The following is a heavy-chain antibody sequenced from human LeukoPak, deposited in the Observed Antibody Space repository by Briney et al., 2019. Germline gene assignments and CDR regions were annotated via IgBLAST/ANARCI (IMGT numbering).Heavy chain of an antibody. V-gene: IGHV4-59*08. J-gene: IGHJ4*02. CDR3: ARHGGTRDYFDS. CDR1: NGSISTYY. CDR2: IYHGGTT. Sequence: SETLSLTCTVSNGSISTYYWSWIRQPPGKGLEWIGYIYHGGTTTYNPSFKRRVTISVDSSKNHFSLTLTSLTAADTALYYCARHGGTRDYFDSWGPGSLVTVSS. D-gene: IGHD1-26*01.